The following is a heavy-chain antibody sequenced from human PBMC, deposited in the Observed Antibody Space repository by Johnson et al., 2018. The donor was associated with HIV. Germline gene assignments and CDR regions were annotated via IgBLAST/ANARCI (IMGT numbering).Heavy chain of an antibody. V-gene: IGHV3-30*18. CDR2: ISYDGSNK. D-gene: IGHD3-16*01. CDR1: GFTFSSYA. J-gene: IGHJ3*02. CDR3: AKEKDYGAFDI. Sequence: VQLVESGGGLVQPGGSLRLSCAASGFTFSSYAMSWVRQAPGKGLAWVAIISYDGSNKYYVDSVKGRFTISRDNSKNTLYLQMNSLRAEDTAMYYCAKEKDYGAFDIWGLGTMVTVSS.